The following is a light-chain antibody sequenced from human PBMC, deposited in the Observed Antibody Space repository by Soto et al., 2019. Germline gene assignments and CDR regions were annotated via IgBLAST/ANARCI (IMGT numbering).Light chain of an antibody. CDR3: QRYNIAPVT. CDR2: AAS. CDR1: QGISNH. V-gene: IGKV1-27*01. Sequence: IQMTQSPSSLSASVGDRVTITCRASQGISNHLAWYQQQPGKVPKLLIYAASALQSGVPSRFSGSGSGTDFILTISSLQPEDVATYYCQRYNIAPVTFGPGTKVDIK. J-gene: IGKJ3*01.